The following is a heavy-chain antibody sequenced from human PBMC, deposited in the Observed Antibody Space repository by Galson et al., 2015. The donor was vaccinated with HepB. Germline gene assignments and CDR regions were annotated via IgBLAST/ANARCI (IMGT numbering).Heavy chain of an antibody. CDR2: IGGSGGST. V-gene: IGHV3-23*01. D-gene: IGHD4-17*01. CDR3: AKDDYGDYGAFDI. J-gene: IGHJ3*02. CDR1: GFTFSSYA. Sequence: SLRLSCAASGFTFSSYAMSWVRQAPGKGLEWVSGIGGSGGSTYYADSVKGRFTISRDNSKNTLYLQMNSLRAEDTAVYYCAKDDYGDYGAFDIWGQGTMVTVSS.